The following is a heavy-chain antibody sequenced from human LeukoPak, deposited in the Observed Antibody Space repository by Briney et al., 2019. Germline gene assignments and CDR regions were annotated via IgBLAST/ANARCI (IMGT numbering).Heavy chain of an antibody. Sequence: SSETLSLTCAVYGGSFSGYYWSWIRQPPGKGLEWIGEINHSGSTNYNPSLKSRVTMSVDTSKNQFSLKLSSVTAADTAVYYCARYYYDSSGYYQEYFQHWGQGTLVTVSS. CDR2: INHSGST. J-gene: IGHJ1*01. V-gene: IGHV4-34*10. CDR1: GGSFSGYY. CDR3: ARYYYDSSGYYQEYFQH. D-gene: IGHD3-22*01.